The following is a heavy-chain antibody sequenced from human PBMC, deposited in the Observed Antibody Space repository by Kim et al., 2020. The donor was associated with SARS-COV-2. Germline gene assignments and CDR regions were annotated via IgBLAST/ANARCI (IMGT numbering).Heavy chain of an antibody. Sequence: GGSLRLSCAASGFTFTYSAMTWVRQAPGKGLEWVSSVTYTGVTTSYADSVKGRFTISRDNSKNTLYLQMNSLRAEDTAVYYCANGPWGTAPEYFDKWGQGTLVTVSS. J-gene: IGHJ4*02. CDR1: GFTFTYSA. CDR2: VTYTGVTT. CDR3: ANGPWGTAPEYFDK. D-gene: IGHD3-16*01. V-gene: IGHV3-23*01.